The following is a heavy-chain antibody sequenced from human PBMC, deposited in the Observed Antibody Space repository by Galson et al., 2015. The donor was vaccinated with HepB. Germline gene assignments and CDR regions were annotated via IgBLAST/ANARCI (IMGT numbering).Heavy chain of an antibody. V-gene: IGHV3-74*01. J-gene: IGHJ3*01. CDR3: TRGGFNHAFDV. Sequence: SVRLSCAASGFSFSSYWIHWVRQAPGKGLVWVSRTNTAGGDPIYADSVKGSFTISRDNAKNTLFLQMNSLGADDTGVYYCTRGGFNHAFDVWGQGTMVSVSS. CDR2: TNTAGGDP. D-gene: IGHD3-16*01. CDR1: GFSFSSYW.